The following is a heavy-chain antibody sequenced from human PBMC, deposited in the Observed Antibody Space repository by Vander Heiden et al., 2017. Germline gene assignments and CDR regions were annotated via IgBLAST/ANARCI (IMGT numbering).Heavy chain of an antibody. Sequence: QVQLVQSGAEVKKPGASVKVSCKASGYTFTSYAMHWVRQAAGQRLEWMGWINAGNGNTKYSQKFQGRVTITRDTSASTAYMELSSLRSEDTAVYYCASSQPPPGYYYYYGMDVWGQGTTVTVSS. CDR3: ASSQPPPGYYYYYGMDV. V-gene: IGHV1-3*01. D-gene: IGHD2-2*01. CDR2: INAGNGNT. CDR1: GYTFTSYA. J-gene: IGHJ6*02.